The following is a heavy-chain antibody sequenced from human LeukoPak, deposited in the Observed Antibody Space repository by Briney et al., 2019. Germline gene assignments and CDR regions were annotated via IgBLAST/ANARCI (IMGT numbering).Heavy chain of an antibody. CDR1: GFTFSNAW. V-gene: IGHV3-23*01. D-gene: IGHD6-19*01. CDR3: AKERSSGWPFDY. J-gene: IGHJ4*02. Sequence: GGSLRLSCAASGFTFSNAWMSWVRQAPGKGLEWVSGIRGSGDRTHYADSVKGRFTISRDNSKNTVYLQMNSLRADDTAVYYCAKERSSGWPFDYWGQGTLVTVSS. CDR2: IRGSGDRT.